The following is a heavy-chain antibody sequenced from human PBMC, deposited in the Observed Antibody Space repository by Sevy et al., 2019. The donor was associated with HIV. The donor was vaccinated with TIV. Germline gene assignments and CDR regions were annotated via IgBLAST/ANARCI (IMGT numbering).Heavy chain of an antibody. J-gene: IGHJ4*02. CDR3: AREGVGYGDYERGGGAFDY. CDR1: GFTFSSYS. CDR2: ISSSSNHI. V-gene: IGHV3-21*01. D-gene: IGHD4-17*01. Sequence: GGSLRLSCAASGFTFSSYSMNWVRQAPGKGLEWVSSISSSSNHIYYADSVKGRFTISRDNAKNSLYLQMNSLRAEDTAVYYCAREGVGYGDYERGGGAFDYWGQGTLVTVSS.